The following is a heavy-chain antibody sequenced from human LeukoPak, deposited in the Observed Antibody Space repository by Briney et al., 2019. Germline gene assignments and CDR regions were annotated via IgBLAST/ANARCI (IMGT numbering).Heavy chain of an antibody. CDR2: IYYSGST. V-gene: IGHV4-31*03. Sequence: SETLSLTCTVSGGSISSGGYYWSWIRQHPGKGLEWIGYIYYSGSTYYNPSLKSRVTISVDTSMNQFSLKLSSVTAADTAVYYCASEGVSHHAFDIWGQGTMVTVSS. CDR3: ASEGVSHHAFDI. CDR1: GGSISSGGYY. J-gene: IGHJ3*02.